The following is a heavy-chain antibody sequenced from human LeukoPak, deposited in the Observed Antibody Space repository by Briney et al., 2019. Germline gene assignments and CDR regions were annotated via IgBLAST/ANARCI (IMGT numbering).Heavy chain of an antibody. Sequence: PSETLSLTCTVSGGSISSYYWSWIRQPPGKGLEWIGYIYYSGSTNYNPSLKSRVTISVDTSKNQFSLKLSSVTAADTAVYYCARMEWLFPDNWFDPWGQGTLVTVSS. D-gene: IGHD3-3*01. J-gene: IGHJ5*02. CDR1: GGSISSYY. V-gene: IGHV4-59*01. CDR3: ARMEWLFPDNWFDP. CDR2: IYYSGST.